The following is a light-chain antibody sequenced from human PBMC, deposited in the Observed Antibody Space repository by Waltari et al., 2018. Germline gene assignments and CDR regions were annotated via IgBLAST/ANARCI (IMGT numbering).Light chain of an antibody. CDR2: GAS. CDR1: QSVKRT. J-gene: IGKJ1*01. CDR3: QHYVRLPVT. V-gene: IGKV3-20*01. Sequence: EIVLTQSPGTLSLSPGERATLPCRTSQSVKRTLAWYQQKPGQAPKLLIYGASIRATGIPDRFTGSGSETDFSLTISSLELEDFAVYFCQHYVRLPVTFGQGTKVEI.